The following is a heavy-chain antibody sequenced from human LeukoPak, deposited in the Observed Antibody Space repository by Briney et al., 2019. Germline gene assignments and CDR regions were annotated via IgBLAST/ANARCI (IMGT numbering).Heavy chain of an antibody. CDR2: ISSSSSYK. D-gene: IGHD3-3*01. V-gene: IGHV3-21*01. Sequence: GGSLRLSCAASGFTFSSYNMNWVRQAPGKGLEWVSSISSSSSYKYYADSVKGRFTISRDNAKNSLYLQMNSLRAEDTAVYYCARDLLVQIFGPTYYYGMDVWGQGTTVTVSS. CDR3: ARDLLVQIFGPTYYYGMDV. CDR1: GFTFSSYN. J-gene: IGHJ6*02.